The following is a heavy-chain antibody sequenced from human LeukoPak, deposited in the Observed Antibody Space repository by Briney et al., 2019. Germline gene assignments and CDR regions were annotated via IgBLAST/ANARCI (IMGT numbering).Heavy chain of an antibody. V-gene: IGHV4-31*03. CDR2: IYYSGST. CDR1: GGSISSGGYY. Sequence: PSETLSLTCTVSGGSISSGGYYWNWIRQHPGKGLEWIGYIYYSGSTYYNPSLKSRITISVDTSKNQFSLKLSSVTAADTAVYYCARDGGYGSGSYYLHYWGQGTLVTVSS. J-gene: IGHJ4*02. D-gene: IGHD3-10*01. CDR3: ARDGGYGSGSYYLHY.